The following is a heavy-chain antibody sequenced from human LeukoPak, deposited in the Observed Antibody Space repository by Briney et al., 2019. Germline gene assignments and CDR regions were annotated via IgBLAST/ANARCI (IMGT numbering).Heavy chain of an antibody. CDR1: GFTFSNYA. Sequence: GGSLRFSCAVSGFTFSNYAMSWVRQAPGKGLEWVSSISDGGDSTYYADSVKGRFTISRDNSRNTLFLQINSLRAGDTAIYSCAKEDNAAGMSYYFYYWGQGTLVTVSS. CDR3: AKEDNAAGMSYYFYY. J-gene: IGHJ4*02. CDR2: ISDGGDST. V-gene: IGHV3-23*01. D-gene: IGHD6-13*01.